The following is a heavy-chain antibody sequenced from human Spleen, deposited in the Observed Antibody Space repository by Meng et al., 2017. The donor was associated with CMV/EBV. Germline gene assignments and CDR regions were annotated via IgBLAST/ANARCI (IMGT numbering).Heavy chain of an antibody. CDR3: AREREYFYAMDV. CDR1: GFTFSSYG. CDR2: IWYDGSNK. J-gene: IGHJ6*02. V-gene: IGHV3-33*01. Sequence: GESLKISCAASGFTFSSYGMHWVRQAPGKGLEWVAVIWYDGSNKYYADSVKGRFTISRDNAENTLYLQMNSLRGEDTAVYYCAREREYFYAMDVWGRGTTVTVSS.